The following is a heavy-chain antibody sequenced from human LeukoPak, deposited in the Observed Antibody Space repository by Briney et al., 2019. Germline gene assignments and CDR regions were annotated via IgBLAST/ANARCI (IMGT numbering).Heavy chain of an antibody. CDR3: ARRPDGFDI. V-gene: IGHV4-34*01. CDR1: GGSFSGYH. Sequence: PSEGLSLTCAVYGGSFSGYHWSWIRQSPGRGLEWIGQINHSGGTDYNASVQSRVTISIDTARNQFSLRLSSLTAADTAIYYCARRPDGFDIWGQGTTVIVSS. J-gene: IGHJ3*02. CDR2: INHSGGT.